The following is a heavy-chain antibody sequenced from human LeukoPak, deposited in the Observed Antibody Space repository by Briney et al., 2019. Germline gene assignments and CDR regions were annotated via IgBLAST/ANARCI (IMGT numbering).Heavy chain of an antibody. J-gene: IGHJ5*02. CDR1: GYSFTDSY. Sequence: ASVKVSCKTSGYSFTDSYMHWVRQAPGQGLEWMGWINPNSGCTSSAQKFQGRVTMTRDTSITTVYMEVSWLTSDDTAIYYCARADRPHGGPYLIGPCGQGTLVTVSS. V-gene: IGHV1-2*02. D-gene: IGHD2-21*01. CDR2: INPNSGCT. CDR3: ARADRPHGGPYLIGP.